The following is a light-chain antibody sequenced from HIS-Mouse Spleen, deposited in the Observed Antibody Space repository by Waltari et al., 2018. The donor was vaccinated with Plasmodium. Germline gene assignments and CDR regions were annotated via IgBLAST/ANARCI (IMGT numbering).Light chain of an antibody. CDR1: QSVLSSSNNKNY. CDR2: WAT. J-gene: IGKJ2*01. V-gene: IGKV4-1*01. Sequence: DIVMTQSPHSLAVSLGERATINCTSTQSVLSSSNNKNYLAWYQQKPGQPPKLLIYWATTRESGVPDRFSGSGSGTDFTLTISSLQAEDVAVYYCQQYYSTPYTFGQGTKLEIK. CDR3: QQYYSTPYT.